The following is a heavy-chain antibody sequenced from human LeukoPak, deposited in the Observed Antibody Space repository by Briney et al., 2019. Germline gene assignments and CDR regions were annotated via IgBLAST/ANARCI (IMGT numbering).Heavy chain of an antibody. CDR1: GFTFSNFW. CDR2: IKQDGSEK. V-gene: IGHV3-7*04. Sequence: PGGSLRLSCAASGFTFSNFWMSWVRQAPGKGLEWVANIKQDGSEKNYVDSVKGRFTISRDNAKNSLYLQMNSLRAEDTAVYYCARGVKSAIWQAFDIWGQGTMVTVSS. CDR3: ARGVKSAIWQAFDI. J-gene: IGHJ3*02. D-gene: IGHD3-9*01.